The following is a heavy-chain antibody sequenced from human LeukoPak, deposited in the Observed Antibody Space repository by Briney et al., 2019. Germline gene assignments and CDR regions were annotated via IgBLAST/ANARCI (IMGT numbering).Heavy chain of an antibody. CDR1: GFTVSNNY. J-gene: IGHJ4*02. Sequence: PVGSLRLSCAASGFTVSNNYMSWVRPAPGKGLEWVSVLYSAGSTYYADSERSQITISRDNSKNTLYLQMNSLRAENTGVYCCASNIAAAGTGFYAVDYWGQGTLVTVSS. CDR3: ASNIAAAGTGFYAVDY. D-gene: IGHD6-13*01. V-gene: IGHV3-53*01. CDR2: LYSAGST.